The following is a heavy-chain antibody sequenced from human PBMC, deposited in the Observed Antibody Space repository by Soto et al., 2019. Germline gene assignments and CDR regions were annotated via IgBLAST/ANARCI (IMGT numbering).Heavy chain of an antibody. CDR2: IYPGDSDT. V-gene: IGHV5-51*01. D-gene: IGHD6-19*01. J-gene: IGHJ5*02. Sequence: GESLKISCKGSGYSFTSYWIGWVRHMPGKGLEWMGIIYPGDSDTRYSPSFQGQVTISADKSISTAYLQWSSLKASDTAMYYCASTNYASLSSSGWHGFNWFDPWGQGTLVTVSS. CDR3: ASTNYASLSSSGWHGFNWFDP. CDR1: GYSFTSYW.